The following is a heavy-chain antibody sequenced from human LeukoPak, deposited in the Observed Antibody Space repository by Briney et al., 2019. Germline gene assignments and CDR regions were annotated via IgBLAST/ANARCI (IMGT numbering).Heavy chain of an antibody. CDR2: ISYDGTNK. V-gene: IGHV3-30*03. J-gene: IGHJ5*02. CDR3: ARSGQTNWFDP. CDR1: GFTFSTYG. Sequence: GRSLRLSCAASGFTFSTYGMHWVRQAPGKGLQWVAVISYDGTNKYYADSVKGRLTISRDNSKNTLFLQMNSLRAEDTAVYYCARSGQTNWFDPWGQGTLVTVSS.